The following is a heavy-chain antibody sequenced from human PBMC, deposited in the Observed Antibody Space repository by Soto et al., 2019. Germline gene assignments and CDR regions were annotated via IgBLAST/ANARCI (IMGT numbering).Heavy chain of an antibody. D-gene: IGHD6-13*01. J-gene: IGHJ4*02. CDR2: INPNSGGT. CDR3: ARVSSSWGLVNYFDY. CDR1: GYTFTSYY. V-gene: IGHV1-2*04. Sequence: ASVKVSCKASGYTFTSYYMHWVRQAPGQGLEWMGWINPNSGGTNYAQKFQGWVTMTRDTSISTAYMELSRLRSDDTAVYYCARVSSSWGLVNYFDYWGQGTLVTISS.